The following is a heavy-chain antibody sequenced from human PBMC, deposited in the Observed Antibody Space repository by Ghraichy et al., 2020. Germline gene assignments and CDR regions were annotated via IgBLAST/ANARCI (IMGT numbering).Heavy chain of an antibody. J-gene: IGHJ4*02. CDR3: ARDIAVAVPGRGHYHTDY. Sequence: GESLNISCAASGFTFSSYWMSWVRQAPGKGLEWVANIKEDGSEKYYVDSVKGRFTISRDNAKNSLDLQLNSLRVEDTAVYYCARDIAVAVPGRGHYHTDYWGQGTPVTVSS. V-gene: IGHV3-7*01. D-gene: IGHD6-19*01. CDR1: GFTFSSYW. CDR2: IKEDGSEK.